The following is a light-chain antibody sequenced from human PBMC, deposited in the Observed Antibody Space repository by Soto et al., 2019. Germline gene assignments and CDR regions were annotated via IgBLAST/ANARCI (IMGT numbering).Light chain of an antibody. V-gene: IGKV3-15*01. J-gene: IGKJ4*01. CDR1: ESVGSN. CDR3: QQYNNWLT. CDR2: GAS. Sequence: EVGMTQSPATLSVFPGERVTLSCRASESVGSNLAWYQQKPGQAPRLLIYGASTRATGVPARFSGSGSGTEFTLTISRLQSEDFALYYCQQYNNWLTFGGGTKVAIE.